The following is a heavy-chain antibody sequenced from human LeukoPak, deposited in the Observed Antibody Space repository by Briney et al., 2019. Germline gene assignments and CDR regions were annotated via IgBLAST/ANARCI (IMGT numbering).Heavy chain of an antibody. CDR3: ARDVYYYDSSGFDP. CDR2: ISGSSSYI. V-gene: IGHV3-21*01. D-gene: IGHD3-22*01. Sequence: GGSLRLSCAASGFTFSSYGMSWVRQAPGKGLEWVSSISGSSSYIYYADSVKGRFTISRDNAKNSLYLQMNSLRAEDTAVYYCARDVYYYDSSGFDPWGQGTLVTVSS. CDR1: GFTFSSYG. J-gene: IGHJ5*02.